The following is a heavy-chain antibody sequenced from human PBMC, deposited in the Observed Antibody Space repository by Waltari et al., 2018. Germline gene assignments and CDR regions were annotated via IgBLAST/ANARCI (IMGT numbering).Heavy chain of an antibody. V-gene: IGHV4-4*02. CDR3: ARGDDYGDLDAFDI. J-gene: IGHJ3*02. CDR1: GGSISSKNW. CDR2: IYHSGRT. D-gene: IGHD4-17*01. Sequence: QVQLQESGPGLVKPSGTLSLTCAVSGGSISSKNWRSWVRQPPGKGLEWIGEIYHSGRTNYNPSLKSRVTISVDKSKNHFSVKVSSVTAADTAVYYCARGDDYGDLDAFDIWGQGTMVTVSS.